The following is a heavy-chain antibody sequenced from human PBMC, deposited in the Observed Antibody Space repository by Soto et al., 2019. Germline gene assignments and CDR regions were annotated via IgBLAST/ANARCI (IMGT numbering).Heavy chain of an antibody. CDR1: GGSIISSSYY. V-gene: IGHV4-39*01. J-gene: IGHJ4*02. Sequence: QLQLQESGPGLVKPSETLSLTCTVSGGSIISSSYYWAWIRQPPGKGLEWLGHIDYSGNTYYNPSLGRRVAISVDTSKNQCSLKLTSVTAVDTAVYYCARHGSVSCYEYYFDKWGQGTLVTVSS. CDR2: IDYSGNT. CDR3: ARHGSVSCYEYYFDK. D-gene: IGHD2-2*01.